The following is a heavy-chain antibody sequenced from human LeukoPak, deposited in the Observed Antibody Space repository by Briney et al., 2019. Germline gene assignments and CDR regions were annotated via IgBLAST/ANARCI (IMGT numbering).Heavy chain of an antibody. Sequence: GGPLRLSCAASGFTFRSYSMNWVRQAPGKGLEWVSAIDPSSTYIYYADSVKGRFTISRDNAENSLYLQMNSLRVEDTAVYYCARAPTVLVGYCSSSSCQADYWGQGTLVTVSS. V-gene: IGHV3-21*01. D-gene: IGHD2-2*01. J-gene: IGHJ4*02. CDR1: GFTFRSYS. CDR3: ARAPTVLVGYCSSSSCQADY. CDR2: IDPSSTYI.